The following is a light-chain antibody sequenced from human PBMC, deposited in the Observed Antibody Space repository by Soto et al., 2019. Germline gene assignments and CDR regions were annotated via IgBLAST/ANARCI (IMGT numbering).Light chain of an antibody. CDR2: LNSDGSH. J-gene: IGLJ1*01. CDR1: SGHSSYA. CDR3: QTWGTGIQV. V-gene: IGLV4-69*01. Sequence: QSVLTQSPSASASLGASVKLTCTLSSGHSSYAIAWHQQQPEKGPRYLMKLNSDGSHSKGDGIPDRFSGSSSGAERYLTISRLQSEDEADYYCQTWGTGIQVFGTGTKVTVL.